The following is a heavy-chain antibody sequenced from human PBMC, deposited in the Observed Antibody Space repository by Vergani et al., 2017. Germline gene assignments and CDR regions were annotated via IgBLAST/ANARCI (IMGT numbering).Heavy chain of an antibody. D-gene: IGHD3-10*01. Sequence: EVQLVESGGGLVQPGGSLRLSCAASGFTFSSYAMSWVRQAPGKGLEGVSAISGSGGSTYYADSVKGRFTISRDNSKNTLYLQMNSLRAEDTAVYYCSSLFYGENALPHAFDIGGQGTTVSVSP. CDR2: ISGSGGST. J-gene: IGHJ3*02. CDR3: SSLFYGENALPHAFDI. V-gene: IGHV3-23*04. CDR1: GFTFSSYA.